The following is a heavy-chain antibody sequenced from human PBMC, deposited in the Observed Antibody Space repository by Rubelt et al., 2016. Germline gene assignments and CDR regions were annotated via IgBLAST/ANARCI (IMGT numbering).Heavy chain of an antibody. CDR3: ARAWDYTSSLYYFDY. V-gene: IGHV3-21*01. Sequence: EVQLLESGGGLVQPGGSLRLSCAASGFTFSSYSMNWVRQAPGKGLEWVSSISSSSSYIYYADSVKGRFTISRDNAKNSLYLQMNSLRAEDTAVYYCARAWDYTSSLYYFDYWGQGTLVTVSS. CDR1: GFTFSSYS. CDR2: ISSSSSYI. D-gene: IGHD4-11*01. J-gene: IGHJ4*02.